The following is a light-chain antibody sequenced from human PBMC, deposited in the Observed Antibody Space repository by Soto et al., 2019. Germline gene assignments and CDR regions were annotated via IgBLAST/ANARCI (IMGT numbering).Light chain of an antibody. CDR2: DAS. CDR3: QQRSNWPQLT. V-gene: IGKV3-11*01. Sequence: EIVLTQSPATLSLSPGERATLSCRASQSVSSYLDWYQQKPGQAPRLLIYDASNRATGIPARFSGSGSGTDFTLTISSLEPEDFAVYYCQQRSNWPQLTFGGGTKAEIK. J-gene: IGKJ4*01. CDR1: QSVSSY.